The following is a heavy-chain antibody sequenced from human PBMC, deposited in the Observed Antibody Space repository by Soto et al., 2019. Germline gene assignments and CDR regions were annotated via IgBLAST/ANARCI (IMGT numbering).Heavy chain of an antibody. CDR1: GYTFTSYG. CDR3: AKRAQLSWFAP. J-gene: IGHJ5*02. Sequence: QVQLVQSGAEVKKPGASVKVSCKASGYTFTSYGLTWVRQAPGQGLEWMGWISAYNGNTNYTQKLQGRVTMTTDTSTRTADMELRSLSSDDTAGYYSAKRAQLSWFAPWGQGTLVTVSS. D-gene: IGHD6-13*01. V-gene: IGHV1-18*01. CDR2: ISAYNGNT.